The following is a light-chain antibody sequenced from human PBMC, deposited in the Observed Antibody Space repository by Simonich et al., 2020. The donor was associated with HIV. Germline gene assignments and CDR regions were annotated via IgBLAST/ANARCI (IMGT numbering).Light chain of an antibody. J-gene: IGKJ1*01. V-gene: IGKV6-21*02. CDR1: QSIGSS. CDR3: HQSSNLWT. CDR2: YAS. Sequence: DIVLTQSPDFHSVTPKEKVTITCRASQSIGSSLHWSQQKPDKSPKLLIKYASQSMSGVPSRFSGSGSGTDFTLTINSLEPEDAATYYCHQSSNLWTFGRGTKVEIK.